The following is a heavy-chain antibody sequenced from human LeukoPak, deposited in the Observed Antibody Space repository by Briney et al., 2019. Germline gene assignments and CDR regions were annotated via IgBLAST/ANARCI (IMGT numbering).Heavy chain of an antibody. D-gene: IGHD3-3*01. CDR2: INAGNGNT. V-gene: IGHV1-3*01. CDR3: ARDRAIVEWLYYFDY. J-gene: IGHJ4*02. CDR1: GYTFTSYG. Sequence: ASVKVSCKASGYTFTSYGISWVRQAPGQRLEWMGWINAGNGNTKYSQKFQGRVTITRDTSASTAYMELSSLRSEDTAVYYCARDRAIVEWLYYFDYWGQGTLVTVSS.